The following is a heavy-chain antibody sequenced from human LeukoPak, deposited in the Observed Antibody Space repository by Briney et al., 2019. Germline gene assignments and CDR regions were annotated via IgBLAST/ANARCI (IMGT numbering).Heavy chain of an antibody. D-gene: IGHD4/OR15-4a*01. J-gene: IGHJ6*02. V-gene: IGHV4-39*01. CDR1: GGSISSSSYY. CDR3: ARHVMVGYYYYGMDV. CDR2: IFYSGST. Sequence: SETLSLTCTVSGGSISSSSYYWGWIRQPPGQGLEWIASIFYSGSTYYNPSLKSRVTISVDTSKNQFSLKLSSVTAADTAVYYCARHVMVGYYYYGMDVWGQGTTVTVSS.